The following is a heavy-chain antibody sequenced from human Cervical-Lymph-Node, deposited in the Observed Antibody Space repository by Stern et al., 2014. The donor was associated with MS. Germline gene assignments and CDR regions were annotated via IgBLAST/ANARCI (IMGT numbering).Heavy chain of an antibody. CDR3: AAGYCTSASCYTGRNFGY. CDR1: GGSISSGGYY. CDR2: IYNSGSS. J-gene: IGHJ4*02. D-gene: IGHD2-2*02. V-gene: IGHV4-31*03. Sequence: QVQLQESGPRLVKPSQTLSLTCTVSGGSISSGGYYWSWIRQHPGKGLEWLGYIYNSGSSYYNPSLKNRVLISGDTAKNQVSLNLSSVTAADSAVYYCAAGYCTSASCYTGRNFGYWGQGILVTVSS.